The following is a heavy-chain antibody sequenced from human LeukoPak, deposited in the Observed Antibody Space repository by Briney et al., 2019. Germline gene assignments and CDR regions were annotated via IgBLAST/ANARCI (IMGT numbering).Heavy chain of an antibody. V-gene: IGHV4-34*01. CDR3: ARGPPTDYYDSSGFYYVFDY. J-gene: IGHJ4*02. CDR1: GGSFSGYY. D-gene: IGHD3-22*01. CDR2: VNHSGST. Sequence: SETLSLTCAVYGGSFSGYYWSWIRQPPGKGLEWIGEVNHSGSTNYNPSLKSRVTISVDTSKNQFSLKLSSVTAADTAVYFCARGPPTDYYDSSGFYYVFDYWGQGTLVTVSS.